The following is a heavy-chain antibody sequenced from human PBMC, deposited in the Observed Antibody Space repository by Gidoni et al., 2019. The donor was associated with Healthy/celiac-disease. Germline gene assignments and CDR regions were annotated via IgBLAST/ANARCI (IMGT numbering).Heavy chain of an antibody. D-gene: IGHD3-10*01. V-gene: IGHV4-61*02. J-gene: IGHJ3*02. CDR1: GGSISSGSYY. CDR3: ARRGADMVRGPEDAFDI. Sequence: QVQLQESGPGLVKPSQTLSLTCTVSGGSISSGSYYWSWIRQPAGKGLAWIGRIYTSGSTNYNPSLKSRVTISVDTSKNQFSLKLSSVTAADTAVYYCARRGADMVRGPEDAFDIWGQGTMVTVSS. CDR2: IYTSGST.